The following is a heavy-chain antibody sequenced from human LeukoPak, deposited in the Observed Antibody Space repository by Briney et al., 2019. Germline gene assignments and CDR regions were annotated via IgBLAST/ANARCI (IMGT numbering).Heavy chain of an antibody. CDR1: GFNFSGSA. CDR3: TRESDYYDGSGYYSRGVY. V-gene: IGHV3-73*01. D-gene: IGHD3-22*01. Sequence: GGSLRLSCAASGFNFSGSAMLWVRQASGKGLEWVGRMRSKANSYATAYAASVKGRFTISRDDSKNTAYLQMNSLKTEDTAVYYCTRESDYYDGSGYYSRGVYWGQGTLVTVSS. J-gene: IGHJ4*02. CDR2: MRSKANSYAT.